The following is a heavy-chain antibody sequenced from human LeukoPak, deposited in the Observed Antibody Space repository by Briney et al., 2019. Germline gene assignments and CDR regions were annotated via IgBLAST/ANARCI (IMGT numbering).Heavy chain of an antibody. J-gene: IGHJ3*02. D-gene: IGHD3-10*01. CDR1: EYSFPNYC. CDR3: ARTETYYGSGSYFDAFDI. V-gene: IGHV5-51*01. Sequence: GESLKISCKHSEYSFPNYCIGWVRQMPGKGLEWMGIIYPDDSDTRYSPSFQGQVTISADKSISTAYLQWSSLKASDTAMYYCARTETYYGSGSYFDAFDIWGQGTMVTVSS. CDR2: IYPDDSDT.